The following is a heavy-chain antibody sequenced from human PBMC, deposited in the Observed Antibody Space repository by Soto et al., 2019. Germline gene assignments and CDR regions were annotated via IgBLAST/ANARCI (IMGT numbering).Heavy chain of an antibody. CDR1: GFTFSNYW. D-gene: IGHD5-12*01. CDR3: ARDDLGIVATIFVY. Sequence: GGSLRLSCAASGFTFSNYWMTWVRQAPGKGLEWVANIKQDGSAKYYVDSVKGRFTISRDNAKNSLFLQMNSLRAEDTAVYYCARDDLGIVATIFVYWGQGTQVTVSS. CDR2: IKQDGSAK. V-gene: IGHV3-7*05. J-gene: IGHJ4*02.